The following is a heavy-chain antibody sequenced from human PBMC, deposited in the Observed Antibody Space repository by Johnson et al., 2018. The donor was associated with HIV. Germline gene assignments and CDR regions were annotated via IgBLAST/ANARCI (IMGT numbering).Heavy chain of an antibody. CDR3: ARDYYDSSGYYSPGGDAFDI. CDR2: ISGSGGST. J-gene: IGHJ3*02. Sequence: VQLVESGGGVVQPGGSLRLSCAASGFTFSSYGMHWVRQAPGKGLEWVSAISGSGGSTYYADSVKGRFTISRDNAKNSLYLQMNSLRAEDTALYYCARDYYDSSGYYSPGGDAFDIWGQGTMVTVSS. D-gene: IGHD3-22*01. CDR1: GFTFSSYG. V-gene: IGHV3-23*04.